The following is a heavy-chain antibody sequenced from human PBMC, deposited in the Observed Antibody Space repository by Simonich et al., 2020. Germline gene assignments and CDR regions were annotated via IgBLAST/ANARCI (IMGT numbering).Heavy chain of an antibody. CDR3: ARHAGFAFDI. CDR1: GGAISSSSYY. D-gene: IGHD6-13*01. Sequence: QLQLQESGQGLVKPSETLSLTCTVSGGAISSSSYYWGWIRQPPGKGLEWIGSIPYSGSTYYNPSLKSRVTISVDTSKNQFSLRLSSVTAADTAVYYCARHAGFAFDIWGQGTMVTVSS. CDR2: IPYSGST. V-gene: IGHV4-39*01. J-gene: IGHJ3*02.